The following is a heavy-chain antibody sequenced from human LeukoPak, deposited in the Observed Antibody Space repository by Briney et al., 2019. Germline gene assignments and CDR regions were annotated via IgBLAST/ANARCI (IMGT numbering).Heavy chain of an antibody. D-gene: IGHD5-12*01. J-gene: IGHJ4*02. Sequence: SETLSLTCTLSGGSISSSSYYWGWIRQPPGKGLEWIGSIYYSASTYYNPSLKSRLTISVDTSKNQFSLKLSSVTAADTAVYYCARHTIRGYDVSTFDYWGQGTLVTVSS. V-gene: IGHV4-39*01. CDR3: ARHTIRGYDVSTFDY. CDR2: IYYSAST. CDR1: GGSISSSSYY.